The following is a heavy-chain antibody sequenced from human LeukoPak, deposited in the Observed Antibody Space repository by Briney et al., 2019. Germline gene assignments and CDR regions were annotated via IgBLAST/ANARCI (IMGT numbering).Heavy chain of an antibody. V-gene: IGHV3-74*01. J-gene: IGHJ4*02. Sequence: GGSLRLSCAASGFTFSSYWMLWVRQAPGKGLVWVSRINSDGSSTSYADSVKGRFTISRDNAKNTLYLQMNRLRAEDTAVYYCAIWEPIYDYWGQGTLVTVSA. CDR3: AIWEPIYDY. CDR2: INSDGSST. CDR1: GFTFSSYW. D-gene: IGHD1-26*01.